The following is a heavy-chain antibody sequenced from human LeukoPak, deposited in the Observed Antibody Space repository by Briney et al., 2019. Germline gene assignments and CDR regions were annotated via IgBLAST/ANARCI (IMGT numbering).Heavy chain of an antibody. CDR2: IYYSGST. J-gene: IGHJ5*02. CDR1: GGSISSSSYY. V-gene: IGHV4-39*07. CDR3: ARDSRDSSGYLAPTWFDP. Sequence: PSETLSLTCTVSGGSISSSSYYWGWIRQPPGKGLEWIGSIYYSGSTYYNPSLKSRVTISVDTSKNQFSLKLSSVTAADTAVYYCARDSRDSSGYLAPTWFDPWGQGTLVTVSS. D-gene: IGHD3-22*01.